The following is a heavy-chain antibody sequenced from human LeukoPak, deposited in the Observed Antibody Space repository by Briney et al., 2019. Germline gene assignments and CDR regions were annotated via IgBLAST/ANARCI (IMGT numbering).Heavy chain of an antibody. CDR1: GGSISSYY. J-gene: IGHJ4*02. CDR2: IYYSGST. V-gene: IGHV4-59*08. CDR3: ARQTKPPPITMIANDY. D-gene: IGHD3-22*01. Sequence: SETLSLTCTVSGGSISSYYWSWIRQPPGKGLEWIGYIYYSGSTNYNPSLKSRVTISVDTSKNQFSLKLSSVTAADTAVYYCARQTKPPPITMIANDYWGQGTLVTVSS.